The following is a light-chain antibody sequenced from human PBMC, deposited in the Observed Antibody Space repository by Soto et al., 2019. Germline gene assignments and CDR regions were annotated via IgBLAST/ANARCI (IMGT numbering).Light chain of an antibody. CDR1: QNISVF. CDR3: LRPYNTFVS. CDR2: TAT. J-gene: IGKJ3*01. V-gene: IGKV1-39*01. Sequence: DNQMTQSPSYLSASVGDRVTIACRASQNISVFLNWYQHKAGKAPKLLIDTATSLECGVVSRYSGGESGTEPAVDISCLQRGDCPTYCRLRPYNTFVSIGPATKED.